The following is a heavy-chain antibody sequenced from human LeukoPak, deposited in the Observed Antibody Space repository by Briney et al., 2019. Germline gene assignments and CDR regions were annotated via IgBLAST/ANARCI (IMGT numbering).Heavy chain of an antibody. CDR3: ARHGDYYFYMDV. J-gene: IGHJ6*03. Sequence: GESLKISCKGSGYSFSRYWIGWVGQMPGKGLEWMGIIYPGDSGTRYGPSFQGQVTISADKSISTAYLQWSSLKASDTDMYYCARHGDYYFYMDVWGKGTTVTVSS. CDR2: IYPGDSGT. V-gene: IGHV5-51*01. D-gene: IGHD3-16*01. CDR1: GYSFSRYW.